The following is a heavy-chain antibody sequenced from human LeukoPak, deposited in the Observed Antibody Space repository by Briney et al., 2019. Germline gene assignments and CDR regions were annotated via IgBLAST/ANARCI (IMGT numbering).Heavy chain of an antibody. J-gene: IGHJ4*02. Sequence: GGSLRLSCVASEFTFNNYAMAWVRQGPGKGLEWVSSISGSGGNTYYADSVKGRFTISRDNAKNSLYLQMNSLRAEDTAVYYCARDLDYYGSGSYYWHWGQGTLVTVSS. CDR2: ISGSGGNT. CDR3: ARDLDYYGSGSYYWH. D-gene: IGHD3-10*01. V-gene: IGHV3-23*01. CDR1: EFTFNNYA.